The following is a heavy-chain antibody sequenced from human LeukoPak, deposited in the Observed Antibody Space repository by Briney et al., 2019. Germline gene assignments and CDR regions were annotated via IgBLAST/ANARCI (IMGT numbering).Heavy chain of an antibody. CDR3: ASGVAWSAADY. D-gene: IGHD2-21*01. J-gene: IGHJ4*02. Sequence: GGSLRLSCAASGFTFSSYGMHWVRQAPGKGLEWVAVIWYDGSNKYYADSVKGRFTIPRDNSKNTLYLQMNSLRAEDTAVYYCASGVAWSAADYWGQGTLVTVSS. CDR1: GFTFSSYG. CDR2: IWYDGSNK. V-gene: IGHV3-33*01.